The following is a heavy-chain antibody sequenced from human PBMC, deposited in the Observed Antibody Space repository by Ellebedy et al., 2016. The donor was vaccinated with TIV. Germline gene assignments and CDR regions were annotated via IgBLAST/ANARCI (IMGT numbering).Heavy chain of an antibody. CDR3: ASVGYSSGWYLSDY. CDR1: GYTFTSYG. CDR2: ISAYNGNT. D-gene: IGHD6-19*01. V-gene: IGHV1-18*01. J-gene: IGHJ4*02. Sequence: AASVKVSCKASGYTFTSYGIRWVRQAPGQGLEWMGWISAYNGNTNYAPKLQGRVTMTTDTSTSTAYMELRSLRSDDTAVYYCASVGYSSGWYLSDYWGQGTLVTVSS.